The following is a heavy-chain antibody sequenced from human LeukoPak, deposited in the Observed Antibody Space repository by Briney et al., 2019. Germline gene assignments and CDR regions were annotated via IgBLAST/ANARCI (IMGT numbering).Heavy chain of an antibody. V-gene: IGHV3-21*01. CDR1: GFPFSSNS. J-gene: IGHJ6*04. D-gene: IGHD3-10*02. CDR3: AELGITMTGGV. CDR2: ITSSSRYI. Sequence: PGGSLRLSCEASGFPFSSNSMSWVRQARGKGLEWVSSITSSSRYIYYADSVKGRFTISRDNANNSLYLQMNSLRAEDTAVYYCAELGITMTGGVWGKGTTVTISS.